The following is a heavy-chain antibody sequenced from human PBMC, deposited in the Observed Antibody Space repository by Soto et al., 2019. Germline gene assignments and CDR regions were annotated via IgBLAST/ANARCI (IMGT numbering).Heavy chain of an antibody. CDR2: ISAYNGNT. CDR3: ARDSTDPYCGGDCYSNDAIDI. D-gene: IGHD2-21*01. V-gene: IGHV1-18*01. Sequence: ASVKVSCKASGYTFTSYGISWVRQAPGQGLEWMGWISAYNGNTNYAQKLQGRVTMTTDTSTSTAYMELRSLRSDDTAVYYCARDSTDPYCGGDCYSNDAIDIPGQATIVTVSS. J-gene: IGHJ3*02. CDR1: GYTFTSYG.